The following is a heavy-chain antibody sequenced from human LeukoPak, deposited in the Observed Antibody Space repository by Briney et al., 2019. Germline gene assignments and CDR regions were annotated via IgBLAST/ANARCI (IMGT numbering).Heavy chain of an antibody. CDR2: ISGSGGST. CDR3: ASCPQGVGQGAAAGNSDYYYGMDV. CDR1: GFTFSSYA. D-gene: IGHD6-13*01. Sequence: GGSLRLSCAASGFTFSSYAMSWVRQAPGKGLEWVSAISGSGGSTYYADSVKGRFTISRDNAKNSLYLQMNSLRAEDTAVYYCASCPQGVGQGAAAGNSDYYYGMDVWGQGTTVTVSS. J-gene: IGHJ6*02. V-gene: IGHV3-23*01.